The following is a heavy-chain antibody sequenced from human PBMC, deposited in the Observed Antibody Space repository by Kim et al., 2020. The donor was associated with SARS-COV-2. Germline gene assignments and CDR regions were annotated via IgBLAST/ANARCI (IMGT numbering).Heavy chain of an antibody. V-gene: IGHV3-30*04. D-gene: IGHD3-10*01. Sequence: GGSLRLSCAASGFTFSSYAMHWVRQAPGKGLEWVAVISYDGSNKYYADSVKGRFTISRDNSKNTLYLQMNSLRAEDTAVYYCARELITMVRGVDYYYGM. CDR1: GFTFSSYA. J-gene: IGHJ6*01. CDR2: ISYDGSNK. CDR3: ARELITMVRGVDYYYGM.